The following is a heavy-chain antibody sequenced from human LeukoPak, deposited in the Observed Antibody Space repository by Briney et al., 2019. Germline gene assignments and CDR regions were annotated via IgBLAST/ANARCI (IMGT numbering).Heavy chain of an antibody. CDR1: GFTFSNAW. V-gene: IGHV3-15*01. CDR2: IKSKTDGTTT. D-gene: IGHD4-17*01. J-gene: IGHJ5*02. Sequence: PGGSLRLSCAASGFTFSNAWMSWVRQAPGKGLEWVGRIKSKTDGTTTDYAAPVKGRFTNSREDSKNTLYLQMNSLKTEDTAVYYCTTVNYGDYDPWGQGTLVTVSS. CDR3: TTVNYGDYDP.